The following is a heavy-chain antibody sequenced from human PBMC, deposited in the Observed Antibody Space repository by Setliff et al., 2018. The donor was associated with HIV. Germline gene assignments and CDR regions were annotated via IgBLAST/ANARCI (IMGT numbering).Heavy chain of an antibody. CDR2: IYYSGST. CDR3: ARHGGREQQLALDY. Sequence: SETLSLTCTVSGGSISSSSYYWGWIRQPPGKGLEWIGSIYYSGSTYYNPSLKSRVTISVDTSKNQFSLKLSSVTAADTAVYYCARHGGREQQLALDYWGQGTLVTVS. D-gene: IGHD6-13*01. CDR1: GGSISSSSYY. J-gene: IGHJ4*02. V-gene: IGHV4-39*01.